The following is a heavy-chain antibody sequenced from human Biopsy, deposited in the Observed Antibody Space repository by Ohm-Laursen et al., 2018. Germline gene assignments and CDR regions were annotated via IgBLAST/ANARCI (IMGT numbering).Heavy chain of an antibody. Sequence: GPLSLTCSVSGGSMTGYEWSWIRLAPGKGLEWIGYIYYSGGTKYNPSLASRVTFSVDMSKSQFSLKLYSVTAADTAVYYCARVEAGTYDALDIWGQGTLVAVSA. CDR1: GGSMTGYE. J-gene: IGHJ3*02. CDR2: IYYSGGT. CDR3: ARVEAGTYDALDI. D-gene: IGHD1-26*01. V-gene: IGHV4-59*01.